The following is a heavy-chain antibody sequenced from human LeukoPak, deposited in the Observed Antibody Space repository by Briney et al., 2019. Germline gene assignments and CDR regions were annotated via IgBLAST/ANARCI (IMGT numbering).Heavy chain of an antibody. V-gene: IGHV3-33*06. CDR2: IWFDGSNQ. D-gene: IGHD3-9*01. CDR1: GFIFSNYG. CDR3: AKGILTGTSKYYFEY. J-gene: IGHJ4*02. Sequence: QPGGSLRLSCAASGFIFSNYGMHWVRQAPGKGLEWVAVIWFDGSNQYHADAVKGRFTISRDNSKNTLYLQMNSLGAEDTAVYYCAKGILTGTSKYYFEYWGQGTLVTVSS.